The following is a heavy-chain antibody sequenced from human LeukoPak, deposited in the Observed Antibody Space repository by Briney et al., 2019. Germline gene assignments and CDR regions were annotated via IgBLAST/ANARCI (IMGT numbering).Heavy chain of an antibody. J-gene: IGHJ4*02. Sequence: PGGSLRLSCAASGFTFSSYGMHWVRQAPGKGLEWVAFIRYDGSNKYYADSVKGRFTISRDNSKNTLYLQMNSLRAEDTAVYYCAKDRDLWMRRTGTADYWGQGTLVTVSS. D-gene: IGHD1-7*01. V-gene: IGHV3-30*02. CDR1: GFTFSSYG. CDR3: AKDRDLWMRRTGTADY. CDR2: IRYDGSNK.